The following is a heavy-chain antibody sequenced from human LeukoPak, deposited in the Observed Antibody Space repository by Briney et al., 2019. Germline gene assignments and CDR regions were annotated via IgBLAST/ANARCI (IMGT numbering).Heavy chain of an antibody. CDR2: IYYSGST. J-gene: IGHJ3*02. D-gene: IGHD3-22*01. V-gene: IGHV4-59*01. Sequence: SETLSLTCTVSGGSISSYYWSWIRQPPGKGLEWIGYIYYSGSTNYNPSLKSRVTISVDTSKNQLSLKLSSVTAADTAVYYCARDMRMIVVADGAFDIWGQGTMVTVSS. CDR3: ARDMRMIVVADGAFDI. CDR1: GGSISSYY.